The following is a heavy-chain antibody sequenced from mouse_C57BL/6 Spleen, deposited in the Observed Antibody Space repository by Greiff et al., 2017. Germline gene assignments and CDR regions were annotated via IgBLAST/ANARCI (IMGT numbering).Heavy chain of an antibody. J-gene: IGHJ1*03. CDR2: IYPGSGST. D-gene: IGHD1-1*02. CDR3: ARGNYQGGYFDV. V-gene: IGHV1-55*01. CDR1: GYTFTSYW. Sequence: QVQLQQPGAELVKPGASVKMSCKASGYTFTSYWITWVKQRPGQGLEWIGDIYPGSGSTNYNAKFKSKATLTVDTASSTAYMQRSSLTSEDSAVYYCARGNYQGGYFDVWGTGTTVTVSS.